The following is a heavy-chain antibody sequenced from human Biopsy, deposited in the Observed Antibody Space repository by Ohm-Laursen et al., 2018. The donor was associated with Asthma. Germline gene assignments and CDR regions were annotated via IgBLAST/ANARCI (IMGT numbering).Heavy chain of an antibody. Sequence: SLRLSCTASGFTVSTNGMSWVRQPPGKGLEWVANIKHDGSEKNHVDSLKGRFTISRDNAKNSLYLQMNSLRAEDTAVYYCARTFHFWSPYHAEHYQLWGQGTPVTVSS. CDR2: IKHDGSEK. D-gene: IGHD3-3*02. J-gene: IGHJ1*01. CDR1: GFTVSTNG. CDR3: ARTFHFWSPYHAEHYQL. V-gene: IGHV3-7*01.